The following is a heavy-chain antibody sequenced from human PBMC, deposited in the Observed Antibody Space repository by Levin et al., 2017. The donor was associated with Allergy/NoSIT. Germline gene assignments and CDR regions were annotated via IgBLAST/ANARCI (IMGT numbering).Heavy chain of an antibody. CDR3: ARLSSQKADI. CDR1: GYSFTSYW. CDR2: IYPGDSDT. Sequence: GGSLRLSCKGSGYSFTSYWIGWVRQMPGKGLEWMGIIYPGDSDTRYSPSFQGQVIISADKSITTAYLQWSSLKASDTAMYYCARLSSQKADIWGQGTMVTVSS. V-gene: IGHV5-51*01. D-gene: IGHD2/OR15-2a*01. J-gene: IGHJ3*02.